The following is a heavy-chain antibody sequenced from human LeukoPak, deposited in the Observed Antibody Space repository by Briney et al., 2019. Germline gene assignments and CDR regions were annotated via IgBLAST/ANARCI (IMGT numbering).Heavy chain of an antibody. CDR3: AKDGDPYYDSSNDLGY. J-gene: IGHJ4*02. CDR2: ISSSGTI. CDR1: GFTFSTYS. D-gene: IGHD3-22*01. V-gene: IGHV3-48*01. Sequence: GGSLRLSCAASGFTFSTYSMNWVRQAPGEGLEWVSYISSSGTIYYADSVEGRFTISSDNAKNSLYLQMNSLRAEDTAVYYCAKDGDPYYDSSNDLGYWGQGTLVTVSS.